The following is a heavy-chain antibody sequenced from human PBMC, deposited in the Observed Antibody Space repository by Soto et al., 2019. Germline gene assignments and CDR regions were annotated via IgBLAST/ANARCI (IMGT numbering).Heavy chain of an antibody. CDR3: ARQRNAYYGMAV. Sequence: ASVKVSCKASGYIFSSHCIYWVRQAPGQGLQWMGIINPGGGRTAYAQKFQGRVTLTRNMSTSTVYMELTSLTYDSAMYYCARQRNAYYGMAVWGQGTTVTVSS. V-gene: IGHV1-46*01. D-gene: IGHD6-25*01. J-gene: IGHJ6*02. CDR1: GYIFSSHC. CDR2: INPGGGRT.